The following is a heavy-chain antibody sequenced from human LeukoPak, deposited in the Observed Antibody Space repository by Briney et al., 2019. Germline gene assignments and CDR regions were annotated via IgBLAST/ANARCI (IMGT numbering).Heavy chain of an antibody. CDR1: GFTFSSYA. Sequence: GGSLRLSCAASGFTFSSYAMSWVRQAPGKGLGWVSAISGSGGSTYCADSVKGRFTISRDNSKNTLYLQMNSLRAEDTAVYYCAKTRIVVRTLDAFDIWGQGTMVTVSS. J-gene: IGHJ3*02. V-gene: IGHV3-23*01. CDR3: AKTRIVVRTLDAFDI. D-gene: IGHD2-2*01. CDR2: ISGSGGST.